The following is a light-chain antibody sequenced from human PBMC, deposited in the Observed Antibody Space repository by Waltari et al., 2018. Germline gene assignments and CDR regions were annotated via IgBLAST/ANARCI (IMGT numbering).Light chain of an antibody. Sequence: DIVMTQSPDSLALSLGERATINCKSSQNILYTSNNQTSLAWYQQKPGQPPKLLIYWASTRESGVPDRFSGSGSGTDFTLTISSLQAEDVAVYYCHQYYRTPLTFGQGTKLEIK. V-gene: IGKV4-1*01. CDR1: QNILYTSNNQTS. CDR2: WAS. J-gene: IGKJ2*01. CDR3: HQYYRTPLT.